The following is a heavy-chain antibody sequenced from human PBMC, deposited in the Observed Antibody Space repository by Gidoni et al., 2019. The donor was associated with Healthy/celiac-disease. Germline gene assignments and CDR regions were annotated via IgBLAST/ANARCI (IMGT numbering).Heavy chain of an antibody. D-gene: IGHD2-21*01. J-gene: IGHJ4*02. CDR2: ISSSSSYI. CDR1: GITFSSYS. Sequence: EVQLVESGGGLVKPGGFLRLSCAASGITFSSYSMNWVRQAPGKGLEWVSSISSSSSYIYYADSVKGRFTISRDNAKNSLYLQMNSLRAEDTAVYYCARDLVDGYLFDYWGQGTLVTVSS. V-gene: IGHV3-21*01. CDR3: ARDLVDGYLFDY.